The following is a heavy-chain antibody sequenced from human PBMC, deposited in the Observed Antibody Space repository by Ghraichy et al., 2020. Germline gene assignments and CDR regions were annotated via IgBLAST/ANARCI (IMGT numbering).Heavy chain of an antibody. CDR1: GYTFTSYY. J-gene: IGHJ6*02. V-gene: IGHV1-46*01. Sequence: ASVKVSCKASGYTFTSYYMHWVRQAPGQGLEWMGIINPSGGSTSYAQKFQGRVTMTRDTSTSTVYMELSSLRSEDTAVYYCARDRGGTIFGYGMDVWGQGTTVTVSS. CDR2: INPSGGST. CDR3: ARDRGGTIFGYGMDV. D-gene: IGHD3-3*01.